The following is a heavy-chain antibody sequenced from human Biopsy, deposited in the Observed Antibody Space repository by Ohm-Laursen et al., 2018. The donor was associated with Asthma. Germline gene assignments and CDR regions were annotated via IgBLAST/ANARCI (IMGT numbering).Heavy chain of an antibody. Sequence: SSVKVSCKESGYTFTSYYMHWVRQAPGQGLEWMGIINPSGGSTSYAQKFQGRVTMTRDTSTSTAYMELRSLRSDDTAVYYCARDGPVGAPSDYWGQGTLVTVSS. CDR3: ARDGPVGAPSDY. CDR2: INPSGGST. CDR1: GYTFTSYY. V-gene: IGHV1-46*01. D-gene: IGHD1-26*01. J-gene: IGHJ4*02.